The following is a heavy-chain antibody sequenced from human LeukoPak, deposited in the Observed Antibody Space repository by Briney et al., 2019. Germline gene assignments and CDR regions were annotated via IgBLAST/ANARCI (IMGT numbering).Heavy chain of an antibody. CDR2: ISSSSSTI. D-gene: IGHD3-9*01. CDR1: GFTFSSYS. Sequence: GGSLRLSCAASGFTFSSYSMNWVRQAPGKGLEWVSYISSSSSTIYYADSVKGRFTISRDNAKNSLYLQMNSLRAEDTAVYYCASYYDILTGYYRFDHWGQGTLVTVSS. CDR3: ASYYDILTGYYRFDH. V-gene: IGHV3-48*01. J-gene: IGHJ4*02.